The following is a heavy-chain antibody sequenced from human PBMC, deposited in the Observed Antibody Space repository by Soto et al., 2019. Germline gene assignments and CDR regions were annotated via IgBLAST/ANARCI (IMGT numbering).Heavy chain of an antibody. CDR1: GYTFTSDD. J-gene: IGHJ4*02. CDR3: ARERSGTPDY. D-gene: IGHD6-25*01. CDR2: MNPNSGNT. V-gene: IGHV1-8*01. Sequence: ASVKGSWKTSGYTFTSDDINWVRQATGQGLEWMGWMNPNSGNTGYAQKFQGRVTMTRNTSISTAYMELSSLRSEDTAVYYCARERSGTPDYWGQGTLVTVSS.